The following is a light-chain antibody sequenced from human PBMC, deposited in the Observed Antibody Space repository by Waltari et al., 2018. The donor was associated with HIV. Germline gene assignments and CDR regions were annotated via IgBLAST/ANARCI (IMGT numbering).Light chain of an antibody. V-gene: IGLV1-47*01. CDR1: SSNIGSQS. J-gene: IGLJ2*01. CDR2: KDD. CDR3: ATWDDSLSVVI. Sequence: QSVLTQPPSVSGTLGQRVTMSCSGSSSNIGSQSVYWYQQFPRKAPKLLIFKDDQRPGGVPARFAGLKPGTSASLAVSGLRSEDEADYYCATWDDSLSVVIFGGGTNLTVL.